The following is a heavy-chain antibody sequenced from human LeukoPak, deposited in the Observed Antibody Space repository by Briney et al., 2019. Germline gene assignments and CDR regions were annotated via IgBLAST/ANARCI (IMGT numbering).Heavy chain of an antibody. Sequence: GASVKVSCKASGGTFSSYAISWVRQAPGQGLEWMGRIIPILGIANYAQKFQGRVTITADKSTSTAYMELSSLRSEDTAVYYCVGERDSTSSAGFWGQGTLVTVSS. D-gene: IGHD6-6*01. CDR2: IIPILGIA. J-gene: IGHJ4*02. CDR3: VGERDSTSSAGF. V-gene: IGHV1-69*04. CDR1: GGTFSSYA.